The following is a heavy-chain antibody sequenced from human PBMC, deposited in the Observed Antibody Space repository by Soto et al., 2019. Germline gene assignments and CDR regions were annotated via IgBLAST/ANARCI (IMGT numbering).Heavy chain of an antibody. J-gene: IGHJ3*02. CDR3: AKDRGDNAGYPAFDI. CDR2: IRGSGGAT. V-gene: IGHV3-23*01. CDR1: GFTLSSYD. D-gene: IGHD3-9*01. Sequence: EVQLLESGGGLVQPGGSLRLSCAASGFTLSSYDMGWVRQAPGRGLEWISLIRGSGGATFHADSVEGRLTISRYISKNTLYLQMNSLRAEDSAVYYCAKDRGDNAGYPAFDIWGQGTMVTVSS.